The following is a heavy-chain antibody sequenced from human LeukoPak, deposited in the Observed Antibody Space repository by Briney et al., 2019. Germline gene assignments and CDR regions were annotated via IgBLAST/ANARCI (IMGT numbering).Heavy chain of an antibody. Sequence: SETLSLTCTVSGGSISSYYWTWIRQPPGKGLEWIEYIYSSGSTNYNPSLKSRVTISVDTSKNQFSLKLSSVTAADTAVYYCARHYSSSWYEYYYYYMDVWGKGTTVTVSS. CDR3: ARHYSSSWYEYYYYYMDV. V-gene: IGHV4-59*08. J-gene: IGHJ6*03. CDR1: GGSISSYY. CDR2: IYSSGST. D-gene: IGHD6-13*01.